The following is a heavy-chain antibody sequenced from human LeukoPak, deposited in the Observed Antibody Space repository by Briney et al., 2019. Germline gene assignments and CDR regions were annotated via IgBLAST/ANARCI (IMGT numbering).Heavy chain of an antibody. J-gene: IGHJ4*02. CDR1: GFTFSTYW. D-gene: IGHD2-21*01. V-gene: IGHV3-7*01. Sequence: GGSLRLSCAASGFTFSTYWMTWVRQAPGKGLEWVANIKQDGSEKNYVDSVKGRFTISRDNAKNSLDLQMNSLRVEDTAVYYCARGYSVRGDYWGQGTLVTVSS. CDR2: IKQDGSEK. CDR3: ARGYSVRGDY.